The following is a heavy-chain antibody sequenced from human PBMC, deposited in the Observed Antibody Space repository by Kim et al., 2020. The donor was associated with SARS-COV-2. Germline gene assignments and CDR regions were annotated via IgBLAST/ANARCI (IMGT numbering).Heavy chain of an antibody. J-gene: IGHJ4*02. CDR2: THHSGNT. D-gene: IGHD1-26*01. CDR1: GQSITSGYY. Sequence: SETLSLTCTVSGQSITSGYYWGWIRQPPGKGLEWIGTTHHSGNTYYNPSLKSRLTMSVDTSKTQFSLNLNSVTAADTAVYYCASDSHTYYRFEYWGQGAVASVSP. V-gene: IGHV4-38-2*02. CDR3: ASDSHTYYRFEY.